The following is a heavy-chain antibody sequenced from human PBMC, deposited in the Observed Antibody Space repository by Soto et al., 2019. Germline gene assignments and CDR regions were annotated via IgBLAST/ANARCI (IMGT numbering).Heavy chain of an antibody. V-gene: IGHV3-7*01. D-gene: IGHD6-19*01. CDR3: AKDGSGWSVT. CDR1: GFTFSNFW. Sequence: EVQLVESGGDSVQPGGSLRLSCAASGFTFSNFWMSWLRQAPGRGLEWVANTNQDGTEKNYLDSVRGRFTISRDNAKNSLSLQIHSLRAEYTAVYYCAKDGSGWSVTWGQGTPVIVSS. CDR2: TNQDGTEK. J-gene: IGHJ5*02.